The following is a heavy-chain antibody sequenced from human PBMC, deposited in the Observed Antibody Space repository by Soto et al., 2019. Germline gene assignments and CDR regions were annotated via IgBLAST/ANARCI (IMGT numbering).Heavy chain of an antibody. CDR3: AKVGCSSTSCPFADYYYYYYMDV. Sequence: PGGSLRLSCAASGFTFDDYAMHWVRQAPGKGLEWVSGISWNRGSIGYADSVKGRFTISRDNAKNSLYLQMNSLRAEDTALYYCAKVGCSSTSCPFADYYYYYYMDVWGKGTTVTVSS. D-gene: IGHD2-2*01. V-gene: IGHV3-9*01. J-gene: IGHJ6*03. CDR2: ISWNRGSI. CDR1: GFTFDDYA.